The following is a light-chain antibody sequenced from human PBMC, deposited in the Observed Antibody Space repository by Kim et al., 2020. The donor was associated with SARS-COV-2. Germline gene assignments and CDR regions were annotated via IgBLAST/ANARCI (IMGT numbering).Light chain of an antibody. CDR1: QDVASA. CDR3: QQWKSFPYT. Sequence: DIQMTQSPSSVSASVGDRITITCRSSQDVASALAWFQQKPGKAPKLLIYAASSLQTGVPSRFSGSGSGTNFPLTISSLQPEDFATFYCQQWKSFPYTFGQGTKLEI. V-gene: IGKV1-12*02. CDR2: AAS. J-gene: IGKJ2*01.